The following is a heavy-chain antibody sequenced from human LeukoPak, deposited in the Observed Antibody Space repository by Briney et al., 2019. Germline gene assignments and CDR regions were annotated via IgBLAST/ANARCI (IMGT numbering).Heavy chain of an antibody. Sequence: ASVKVSCKASGYTFTTYAIHWVRQAPGQSLEWRGWINVGNGNTEYSQKFQGRVTITRDRSSSTAYMALSSLRSEDTALYYCARNQRIGVPASNWFDPWGQGTLVIVSS. V-gene: IGHV1-3*01. D-gene: IGHD6-19*01. CDR2: INVGNGNT. CDR1: GYTFTTYA. CDR3: ARNQRIGVPASNWFDP. J-gene: IGHJ5*02.